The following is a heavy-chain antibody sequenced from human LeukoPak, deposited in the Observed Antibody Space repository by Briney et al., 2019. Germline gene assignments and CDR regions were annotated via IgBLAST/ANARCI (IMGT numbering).Heavy chain of an antibody. J-gene: IGHJ4*02. V-gene: IGHV3-49*03. Sequence: PGGSLRPSCTASGFTFGDYAMSWFRQAPGKGLEWVGFIRSKAYGGTTEYAASVKGRFTISRDDSKSIAYLQMNSLKTEDTAVYYCTRNPFYDYLDYWGQGTLVTVSS. CDR1: GFTFGDYA. D-gene: IGHD2/OR15-2a*01. CDR2: IRSKAYGGTT. CDR3: TRNPFYDYLDY.